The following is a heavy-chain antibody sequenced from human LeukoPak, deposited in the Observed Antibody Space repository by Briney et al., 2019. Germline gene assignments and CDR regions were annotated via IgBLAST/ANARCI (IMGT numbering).Heavy chain of an antibody. V-gene: IGHV3-53*01. CDR3: ARPYDYGGNSVAFDI. CDR1: GVTVSSNY. J-gene: IGHJ3*02. Sequence: GGSLRLSCAASGVTVSSNYMSWVRQAPGKGLEWVSVIYSGGSTYYADSVKGRFTISRDNSKNTFYLQMNSLRVEDTAVYYCARPYDYGGNSVAFDIWGQGTMVTVSS. CDR2: IYSGGST. D-gene: IGHD4-23*01.